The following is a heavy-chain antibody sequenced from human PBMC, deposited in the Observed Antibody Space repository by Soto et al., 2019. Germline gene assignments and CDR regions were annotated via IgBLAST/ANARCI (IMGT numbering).Heavy chain of an antibody. Sequence: ASVKVSCKASGGTFSSYTISWVRQAPGQGLEWMGRIIPILGIANYAQKFQGRVTITADKSTSTAYMELSSLRSEDTAVYYCARAHGPYYDILTGYQTNWFDPWGQGTLVTVSS. D-gene: IGHD3-9*01. CDR2: IIPILGIA. CDR3: ARAHGPYYDILTGYQTNWFDP. V-gene: IGHV1-69*02. CDR1: GGTFSSYT. J-gene: IGHJ5*02.